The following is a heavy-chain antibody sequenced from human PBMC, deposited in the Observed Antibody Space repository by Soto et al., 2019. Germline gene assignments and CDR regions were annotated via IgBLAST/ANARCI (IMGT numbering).Heavy chain of an antibody. CDR1: GYTFTSYA. CDR2: INAGNGNT. CDR3: ERDFGTSIEARGAFDI. V-gene: IGHV1-3*01. Sequence: ASVKVSCKASGYTFTSYAMHWVRQAPGQRLEWMGWINAGNGNTKYSQKFQGRVTITRDTSASTAYMELSSLRSEDTAVYYCERDFGTSIEARGAFDIWGQGTMVTVSS. D-gene: IGHD6-6*01. J-gene: IGHJ3*02.